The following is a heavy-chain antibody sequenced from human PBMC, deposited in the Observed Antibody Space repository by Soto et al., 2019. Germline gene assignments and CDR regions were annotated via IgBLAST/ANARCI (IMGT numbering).Heavy chain of an antibody. Sequence: QVQLQESGPGLVKPSETLSLTCAVSGGSISSNNWWSWVRQAPGKGLEWIGEIYHSGRTSYHPSLRSRVTMSVDKSKTQFSVIVTSVTAAGTAVYYCTKVGSVNPYYSDNWGPGTLVT. CDR3: TKVGSVNPYYSDN. D-gene: IGHD3-10*01. V-gene: IGHV4-4*02. CDR2: IYHSGRT. J-gene: IGHJ4*02. CDR1: GGSISSNNW.